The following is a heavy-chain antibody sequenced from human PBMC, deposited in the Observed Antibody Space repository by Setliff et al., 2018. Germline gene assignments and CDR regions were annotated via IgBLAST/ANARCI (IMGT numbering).Heavy chain of an antibody. D-gene: IGHD6-19*01. J-gene: IGHJ4*02. Sequence: PSETLSLTCAVYGGSFSGYYWSWIRQPPGKGLEWIGEINHSGSTNYNPSLKSRVTISVDTSKNQFSLKLTSVTAADTAVYYCARDYPYSSGWYYFDYWGQGTLVTVSS. CDR2: INHSGST. CDR3: ARDYPYSSGWYYFDY. V-gene: IGHV4-34*01. CDR1: GGSFSGYY.